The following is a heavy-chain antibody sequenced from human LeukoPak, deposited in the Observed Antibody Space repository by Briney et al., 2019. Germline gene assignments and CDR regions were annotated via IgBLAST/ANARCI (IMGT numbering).Heavy chain of an antibody. CDR2: FSTSGSA. D-gene: IGHD6-13*01. V-gene: IGHV4-4*07. CDR1: GGSISNNY. CDR3: AGGSWYSLDY. Sequence: SETLSLTCTVSGGSISNNYWSWIRQPAGEGLEWIGRFSTSGSANYNPSLKSRVTMSVDTSKNQFSLNLTSVTAADTAVYYCAGGSWYSLDYWGQGTLVTVSS. J-gene: IGHJ4*02.